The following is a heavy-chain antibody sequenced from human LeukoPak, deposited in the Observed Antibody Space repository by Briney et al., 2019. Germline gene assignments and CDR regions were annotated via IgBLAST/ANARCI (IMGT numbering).Heavy chain of an antibody. Sequence: SETLSLTCTVSGGSISSYYWSWIRQPPGKGLEWIGYIYYSGSTNYNPSLKSRVTISVDTSKNQFSLKLSSVTAAETAVYYCARQGNIEQELVQVDFWGQGTLVTVSS. J-gene: IGHJ4*02. CDR3: ARQGNIEQELVQVDF. CDR1: GGSISSYY. D-gene: IGHD6-13*01. CDR2: IYYSGST. V-gene: IGHV4-59*08.